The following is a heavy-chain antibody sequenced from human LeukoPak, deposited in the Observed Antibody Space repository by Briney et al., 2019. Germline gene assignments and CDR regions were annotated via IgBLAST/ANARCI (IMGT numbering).Heavy chain of an antibody. CDR3: ARGDLGYCSSTSCYGTLAEYFQH. CDR2: INPNSGGT. CDR1: GYTFTGYY. D-gene: IGHD2-2*01. V-gene: IGHV1-2*02. Sequence: GASVKVSCKASGYTFTGYYMHWVRQAPGQGLEWMGWINPNSGGTNYAQKFQGRVTMTRDTSISTAYMELSSLRSEDTAVYYCARGDLGYCSSTSCYGTLAEYFQHWGQGTLVTVSS. J-gene: IGHJ1*01.